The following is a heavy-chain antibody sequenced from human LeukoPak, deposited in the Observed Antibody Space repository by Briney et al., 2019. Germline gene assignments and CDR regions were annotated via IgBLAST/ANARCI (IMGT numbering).Heavy chain of an antibody. CDR3: ARQPGGTAAFDI. CDR2: IYYSGST. V-gene: IGHV4-39*01. D-gene: IGHD1-14*01. CDR1: GGSITSDTYY. J-gene: IGHJ3*02. Sequence: SETLSLTCTVSGGSITSDTYYWGWIRHPPGKGLEWIGSIYYSGSTYYNPSLKSRVTISVDTSKNQFSLKLSSVTAADTAVYYCARQPGGTAAFDIWGQGTTVTVSA.